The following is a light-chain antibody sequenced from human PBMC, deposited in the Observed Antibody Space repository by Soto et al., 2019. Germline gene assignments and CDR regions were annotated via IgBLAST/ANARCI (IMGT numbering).Light chain of an antibody. CDR1: RSNIGTDA. V-gene: IGLV1-44*01. CDR2: RNH. J-gene: IGLJ2*01. Sequence: QTVLTQSPSASATPGQRVTISCSGGRSNIGTDAVNWYQQLPGTAPTLLIFRNHQRPSGVPDRFSGSKSGTSASLAISGPQSEDEADYYCAAWDDSLRAVVFGGGTKLTVL. CDR3: AAWDDSLRAVV.